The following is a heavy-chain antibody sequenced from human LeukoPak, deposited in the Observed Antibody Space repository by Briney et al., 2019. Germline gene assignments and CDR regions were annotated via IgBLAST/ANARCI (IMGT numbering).Heavy chain of an antibody. J-gene: IGHJ6*02. Sequence: GGSLRLSCAASGFTFSSYAMHWVRQAPGKGLEWVAVISYDGSNKYYADSVKGRFTISRDNSKNTLYLQMNSLRAEDTAVYYCARDHDSSGYYYTDYYYGMDVWGQGTTVTVSS. CDR2: ISYDGSNK. V-gene: IGHV3-30-3*01. CDR1: GFTFSSYA. D-gene: IGHD3-22*01. CDR3: ARDHDSSGYYYTDYYYGMDV.